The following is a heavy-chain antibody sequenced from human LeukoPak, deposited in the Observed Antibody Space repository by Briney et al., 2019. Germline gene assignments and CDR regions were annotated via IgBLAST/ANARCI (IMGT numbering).Heavy chain of an antibody. CDR3: VSFNPGPAAKGGWYYFDY. V-gene: IGHV1-2*02. D-gene: IGHD2-2*01. Sequence: GASVKVSCKASGYTFTGYYMHWVRQAPGQGLEWMGWINPNSGGTNYAQKFQGRVTMTRDTSISTAYMELSRLRSDDTAVYYCVSFNPGPAAKGGWYYFDYWGQGTLVTVSS. CDR1: GYTFTGYY. CDR2: INPNSGGT. J-gene: IGHJ4*02.